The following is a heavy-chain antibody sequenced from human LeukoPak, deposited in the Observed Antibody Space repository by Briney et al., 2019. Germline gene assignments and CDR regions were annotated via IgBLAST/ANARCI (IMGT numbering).Heavy chain of an antibody. CDR2: ISSSSSYI. V-gene: IGHV3-21*01. CDR1: GFTFSSYS. CDR3: ARDSSGWFLGGGDYFDY. Sequence: GGSLRLSCAASGFTFSSYSMNWVRQAPGKGLEWVSSISSSSSYIYYADSVKGRFTISRDNAKNSLYLQMNSLRAEATAVYYCARDSSGWFLGGGDYFDYWGQGTLVTVSS. D-gene: IGHD6-19*01. J-gene: IGHJ4*02.